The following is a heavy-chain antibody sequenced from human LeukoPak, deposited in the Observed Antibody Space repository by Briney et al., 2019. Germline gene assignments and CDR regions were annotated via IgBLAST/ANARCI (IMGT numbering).Heavy chain of an antibody. Sequence: GASVKVSCKASGYTFTSYAMNWVRQAPGQGLEWMGWINTNTGNPTYAQGFTGRFVFSLDTSVSTAYLQISSLKAEDTAVYYCASPQRPLYDSSGYQDAFDIWGQGTMVTVSS. CDR3: ASPQRPLYDSSGYQDAFDI. J-gene: IGHJ3*02. CDR2: INTNTGNP. D-gene: IGHD3-22*01. CDR1: GYTFTSYA. V-gene: IGHV7-4-1*02.